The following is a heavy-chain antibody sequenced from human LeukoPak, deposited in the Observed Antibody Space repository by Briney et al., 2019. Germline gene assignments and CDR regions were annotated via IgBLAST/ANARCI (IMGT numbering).Heavy chain of an antibody. Sequence: ASVKVSCKASGYTFTGYYMHWVRQAPGQGLEWMGWMNPNSGNTGYAQKFQGRVTMTRNTSISTAYMELSSLRSEDTAVYYCARGAAPLGTFDIWGQGTMVTVSS. CDR1: GYTFTGYY. D-gene: IGHD3-10*01. CDR3: ARGAAPLGTFDI. V-gene: IGHV1-8*02. CDR2: MNPNSGNT. J-gene: IGHJ3*02.